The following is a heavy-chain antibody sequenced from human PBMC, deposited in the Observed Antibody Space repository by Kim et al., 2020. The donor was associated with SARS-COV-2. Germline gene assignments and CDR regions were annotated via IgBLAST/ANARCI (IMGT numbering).Heavy chain of an antibody. CDR3: ARDSGRAAAGTCDI. Sequence: GGSLRLSCAASGFTFSSYGMHWVRQAPGKGLEWVAVIWYDGSNKYYADSVKGRFTISRDNSKNTLYLQMNSLRAEDTAVYYCARDSGRAAAGTCDIWGQGTMVTVSS. CDR1: GFTFSSYG. V-gene: IGHV3-33*01. J-gene: IGHJ3*02. CDR2: IWYDGSNK. D-gene: IGHD6-13*01.